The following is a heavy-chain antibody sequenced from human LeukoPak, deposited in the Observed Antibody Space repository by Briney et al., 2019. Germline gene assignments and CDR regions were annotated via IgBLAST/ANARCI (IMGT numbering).Heavy chain of an antibody. CDR2: ISAYKGNT. CDR1: GYIFTNYG. Sequence: ASVKVTCKASGYIFTNYGISWVRQAPGQGLEWMGWISAYKGNTKYAQKFQGRVTLTTDTSTSTAYMELRSLRSDDTAVYYCARDPGSFLSSSGWLNWFDPWGQGTLVTVS. CDR3: ARDPGSFLSSSGWLNWFDP. V-gene: IGHV1-18*01. J-gene: IGHJ5*02. D-gene: IGHD6-19*01.